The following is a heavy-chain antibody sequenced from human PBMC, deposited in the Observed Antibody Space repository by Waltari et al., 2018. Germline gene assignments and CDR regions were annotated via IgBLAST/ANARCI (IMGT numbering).Heavy chain of an antibody. V-gene: IGHV3-33*01. J-gene: IGHJ3*02. Sequence: QVQLVESGGGVVQPGRSLRLSCAASGFTFSSYGMHWVRQAPGKGLEWVAVIWYDGSNKYYADSVKGRFTISRDNSKNTLYLQMNSLRAEDTAVYYCARDLVGATGAFDIWGQGTMVTVSS. CDR3: ARDLVGATGAFDI. CDR2: IWYDGSNK. CDR1: GFTFSSYG. D-gene: IGHD1-26*01.